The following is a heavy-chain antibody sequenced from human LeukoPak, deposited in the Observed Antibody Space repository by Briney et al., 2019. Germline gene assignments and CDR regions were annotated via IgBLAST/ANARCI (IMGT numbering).Heavy chain of an antibody. V-gene: IGHV1-18*01. CDR3: ARGGSGYSPDDAFDI. CDR2: ISAYNGNT. Sequence: ASVKVSCKASGYTFTSYGISWVRQAPGQGLEWMGWISAYNGNTNYAQKLQGRVTMTTDTSTSTAYMELRSLRSDDTAVYFCARGGSGYSPDDAFDIWGQGTMVTVSS. CDR1: GYTFTSYG. J-gene: IGHJ3*02. D-gene: IGHD3-22*01.